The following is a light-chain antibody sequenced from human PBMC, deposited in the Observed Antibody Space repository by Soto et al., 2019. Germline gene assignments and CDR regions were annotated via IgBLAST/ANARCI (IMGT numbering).Light chain of an antibody. V-gene: IGKV1-39*01. CDR2: GAS. CDR3: QQSHSIPYI. Sequence: DIQMTQSPSSLSASVGDRVTITCRASQTISTYLNWYQQKPGKAPKLLIYGASSLQSGVPSRFSGSGSGTDFTLTISSLQPEDFATYFCQQSHSIPYIFGQGTKLQLK. CDR1: QTISTY. J-gene: IGKJ2*01.